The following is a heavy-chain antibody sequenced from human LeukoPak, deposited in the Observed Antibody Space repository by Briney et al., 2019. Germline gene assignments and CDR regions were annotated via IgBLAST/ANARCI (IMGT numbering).Heavy chain of an antibody. CDR1: GGSTRRGDSS. V-gene: IGHV4-30-2*01. CDR3: ARADRYYDILTGYPQYYFDF. J-gene: IGHJ4*02. Sequence: SETLSLTCTVSGGSTRRGDSSCSWVRQPPGDGLEWVGYIYHSGSTYYNPALTSRVPISVDRSKNQFSLKLSSVTAAGTAVYYCARADRYYDILTGYPQYYFDFWGQGTLVTVSS. D-gene: IGHD3-9*01. CDR2: IYHSGST.